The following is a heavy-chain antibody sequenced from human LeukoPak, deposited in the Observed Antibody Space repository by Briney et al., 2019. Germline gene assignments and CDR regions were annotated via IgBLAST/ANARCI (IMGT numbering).Heavy chain of an antibody. D-gene: IGHD3-9*01. V-gene: IGHV3-23*01. J-gene: IGHJ6*03. CDR3: AKQGRDWLRDYYYYMDV. CDR2: FGGSGGST. CDR1: GFTFSSYG. Sequence: GGSLRLSCAASGFTFSSYGMSWFPQAPAKGLEWVSSFGGSGGSTYYADSVKGRFTSSRDNSKNTLYLRMNSLRAEDTAVYYCAKQGRDWLRDYYYYMDVWGKGTTVTISS.